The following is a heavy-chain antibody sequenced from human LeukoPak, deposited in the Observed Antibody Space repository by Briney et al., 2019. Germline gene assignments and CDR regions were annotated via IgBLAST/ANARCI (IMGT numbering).Heavy chain of an antibody. CDR3: ARGKRRLHSEFDY. D-gene: IGHD5-24*01. V-gene: IGHV1-69*13. J-gene: IGHJ4*02. CDR1: GGTFSSYA. CDR2: IIPIFGTA. Sequence: ASVTVSCKASGGTFSSYAISWVRQAPGQGLEWMGGIIPIFGTANYAQKFQGRVTITADESTSTAYMELSSLRSEDTAVYYCARGKRRLHSEFDYWGQGTLVTVSS.